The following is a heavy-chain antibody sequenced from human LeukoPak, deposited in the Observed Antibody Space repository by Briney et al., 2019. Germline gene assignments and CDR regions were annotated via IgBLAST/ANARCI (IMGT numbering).Heavy chain of an antibody. Sequence: PSETLSLTCTVSGGSISSYYWSWIRQPAGKGLEWIGRIYTSGSTNYNPSLKSRVTMSVDTSKNQFSLKLNSVTAADTAVYYCARGYYGSGRPQARYHYYYYMDVWGKGTTVTISS. CDR2: IYTSGST. D-gene: IGHD3-10*01. CDR1: GGSISSYY. CDR3: ARGYYGSGRPQARYHYYYYMDV. J-gene: IGHJ6*03. V-gene: IGHV4-4*07.